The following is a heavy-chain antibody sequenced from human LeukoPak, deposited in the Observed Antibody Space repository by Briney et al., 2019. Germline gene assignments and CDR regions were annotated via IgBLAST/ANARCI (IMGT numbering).Heavy chain of an antibody. V-gene: IGHV3-30*03. J-gene: IGHJ4*02. D-gene: IGHD1-26*01. CDR3: ARVGATSYY. Sequence: PGGSLRLSCVASGFPFSGYGMHWVRQAPGKGLEWLAVVPKEGSNEWYADSVKGRFTISRDNSRNTLYLEMNSLRPEDTAVYYCARVGATSYYWGQGTLVTVSS. CDR2: VPKEGSNE. CDR1: GFPFSGYG.